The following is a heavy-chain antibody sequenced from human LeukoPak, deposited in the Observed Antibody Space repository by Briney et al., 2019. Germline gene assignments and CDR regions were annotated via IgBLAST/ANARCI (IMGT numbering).Heavy chain of an antibody. V-gene: IGHV3-74*01. CDR2: INSDESST. D-gene: IGHD1-26*01. CDR1: GFTFSPYW. CDR3: ARTLRYSGSYYDY. J-gene: IGHJ4*02. Sequence: QAGGSLRLSCAASGFTFSPYWMHWVRQAPGKGLVWVSRINSDESSTNYADSVKGRFTISRDNAKNTLYLRMNSLRAEDTAVYYCARTLRYSGSYYDYWGQGTLVTVSS.